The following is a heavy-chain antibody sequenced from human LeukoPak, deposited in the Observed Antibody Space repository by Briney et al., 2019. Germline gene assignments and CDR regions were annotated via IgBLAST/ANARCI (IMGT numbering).Heavy chain of an antibody. CDR3: ARDFLAAGDY. V-gene: IGHV3-21*01. CDR1: GFIFSSYS. CDR2: ISSGGTKI. D-gene: IGHD6-13*01. J-gene: IGHJ4*02. Sequence: GESPRLSCEASGFIFSSYSINWVRQAAGKGLEWVSSISSGGTKIYYADSVKGRFTISRDDVKKSVYLQMNSLRVEDTAVYYCARDFLAAGDYWGQGTQVTVPS.